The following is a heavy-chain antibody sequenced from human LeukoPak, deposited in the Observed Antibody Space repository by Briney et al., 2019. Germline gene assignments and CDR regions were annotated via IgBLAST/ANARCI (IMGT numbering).Heavy chain of an antibody. Sequence: PGGSLRLSCAASGFTFSSYEMNWVRQAPGKGLEWVSYISSSGSTIYYADSVKGRFTISRDNAKNSLYLQMNSLRAEDTVVYYCAAARPYYYYGMDVWGQGTTVTASS. CDR1: GFTFSSYE. J-gene: IGHJ6*02. CDR2: ISSSGSTI. V-gene: IGHV3-48*03. D-gene: IGHD6-6*01. CDR3: AAARPYYYYGMDV.